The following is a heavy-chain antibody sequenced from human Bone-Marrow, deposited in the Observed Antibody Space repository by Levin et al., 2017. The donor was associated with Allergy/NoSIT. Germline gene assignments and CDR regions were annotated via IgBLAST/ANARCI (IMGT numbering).Heavy chain of an antibody. V-gene: IGHV3-13*01. CDR1: GFTFSSYD. Sequence: GESLKISCAASGFTFSSYDMHWVRQATGKGLEWVSAIGTAGDTYYPGSVKGRFTISRENAKNSLYLQMNSLRAGDTAVYYCARTITMGAFDIWGQGTMVTVSS. CDR2: IGTAGDT. CDR3: ARTITMGAFDI. J-gene: IGHJ3*02. D-gene: IGHD3-10*01.